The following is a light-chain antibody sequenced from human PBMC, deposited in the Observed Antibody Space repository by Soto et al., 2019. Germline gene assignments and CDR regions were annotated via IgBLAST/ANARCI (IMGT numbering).Light chain of an antibody. CDR1: SSDVGSNNL. V-gene: IGLV2-23*02. CDR2: EVS. J-gene: IGLJ1*01. CDR3: CSYAGSSTYV. Sequence: QSVLTQPASVSGSPGQSITISCTGTSSDVGSNNLVSWYQQHPGKALKLMIYEVSKRPSGVSNRFSGSKSGNTASLTISGLQAEDEADYYCCSYAGSSTYVFGTGTKVTVL.